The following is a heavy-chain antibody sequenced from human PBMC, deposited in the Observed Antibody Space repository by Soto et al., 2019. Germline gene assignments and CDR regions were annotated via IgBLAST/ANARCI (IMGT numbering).Heavy chain of an antibody. CDR2: INPSGGST. CDR1: RYTFTNFY. CDR3: ARSQVGRPLDV. V-gene: IGHV1-46*01. D-gene: IGHD1-26*01. Sequence: CVKFSLTASRYTFTNFYIHWLRQAPGQGLEWMGIINPSGGSTTYPQKFQGRVTMTRDTSTSTVHMELITLRSEDTAVYYCARSQVGRPLDVWGPGTTVTSP. J-gene: IGHJ6*02.